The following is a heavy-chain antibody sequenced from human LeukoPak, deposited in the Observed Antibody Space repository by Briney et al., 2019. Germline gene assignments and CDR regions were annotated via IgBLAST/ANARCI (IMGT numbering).Heavy chain of an antibody. D-gene: IGHD1-26*01. Sequence: GGSLRLSCADSALTFSDYFMSWIRQAPGKGLEWVSYISDTGTTIFYADSVKGRFTISRDNAKNSLYLQMNSLRVEDTTVYYCARASGSYGYYGMDVWGQGTTVTVSS. CDR1: ALTFSDYF. CDR2: ISDTGTTI. V-gene: IGHV3-11*01. CDR3: ARASGSYGYYGMDV. J-gene: IGHJ6*02.